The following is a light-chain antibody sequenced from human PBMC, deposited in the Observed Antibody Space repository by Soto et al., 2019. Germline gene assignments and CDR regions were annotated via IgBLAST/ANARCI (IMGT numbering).Light chain of an antibody. J-gene: IGKJ2*01. CDR1: QSISSY. V-gene: IGKV1-39*01. Sequence: LSASVGDRVTITCRASQSISSYLNWYQQKPGKAPKLLIYAASSLQSGVPSRFSGSGSGTDFTLTISSLQPEDFATYYCQQSYSTPRTFGQGTKVDIK. CDR3: QQSYSTPRT. CDR2: AAS.